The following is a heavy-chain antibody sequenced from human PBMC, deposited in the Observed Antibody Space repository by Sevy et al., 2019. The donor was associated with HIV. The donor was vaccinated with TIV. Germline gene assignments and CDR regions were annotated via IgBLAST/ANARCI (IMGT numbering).Heavy chain of an antibody. Sequence: GGSLRLSCAASGFSFSSYGMYWVRQAPGKGLEWVAVISDDGNNKYYGYSVKGRFTISRDNSMNTLYLQMNSLTTEDTAVYYCAKATGYSSSWESRPFDYWGRGPLVTVSS. V-gene: IGHV3-30*18. CDR3: AKATGYSSSWESRPFDY. CDR2: ISDDGNNK. J-gene: IGHJ4*02. CDR1: GFSFSSYG. D-gene: IGHD6-13*01.